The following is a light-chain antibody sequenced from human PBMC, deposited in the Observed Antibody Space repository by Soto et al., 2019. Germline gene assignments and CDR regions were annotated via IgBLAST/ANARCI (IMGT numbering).Light chain of an antibody. J-gene: IGKJ4*01. CDR3: QQTYRPLLT. CDR2: AAS. V-gene: IGKV1-39*01. Sequence: DIEMTQSPSSLSASAGDRVTITCRASQTISTSLNWFQQKPGKAPNLLIFAASILQSGVPSRFSGGGSGADFTLTINGLQPEDSATYYCQQTYRPLLTFGGGTKVEV. CDR1: QTISTS.